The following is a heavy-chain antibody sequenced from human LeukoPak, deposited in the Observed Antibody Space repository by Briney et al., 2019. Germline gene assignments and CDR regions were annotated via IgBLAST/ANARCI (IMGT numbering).Heavy chain of an antibody. CDR1: GFTFSSYS. D-gene: IGHD1-1*01. CDR3: ARQFCSSNNCGLDY. CDR2: ISSSSYI. J-gene: IGHJ4*02. Sequence: PGGSLRLSCAASGFTFSSYSMNWVRQAPGKGLEWVSSISSSSYIYYADSVKGRFTISRDNAKNSLYLQMNSLRAEDTAVYYCARQFCSSNNCGLDYWGQGTLVTVSS. V-gene: IGHV3-21*01.